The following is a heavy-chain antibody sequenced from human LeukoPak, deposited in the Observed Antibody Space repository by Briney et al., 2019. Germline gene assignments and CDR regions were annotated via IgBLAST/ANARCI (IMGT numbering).Heavy chain of an antibody. D-gene: IGHD3-10*01. Sequence: SETLSLTCTVSGGSVSSYYWSWIRQPAGKGLEWIGRIYTSGSTNYNPSLKSRVTMSVDTSKNQFSLKLSSVTAADTAVYYCARDEATVRGVSYYAFDYWGQGTLVTVSS. V-gene: IGHV4-4*07. CDR2: IYTSGST. CDR1: GGSVSSYY. CDR3: ARDEATVRGVSYYAFDY. J-gene: IGHJ4*02.